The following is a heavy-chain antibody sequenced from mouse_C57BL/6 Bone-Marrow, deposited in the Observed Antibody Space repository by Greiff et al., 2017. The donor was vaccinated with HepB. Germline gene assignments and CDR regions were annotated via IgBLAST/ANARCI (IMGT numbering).Heavy chain of an antibody. CDR2: IDPSDSET. D-gene: IGHD1-1*01. J-gene: IGHJ3*01. V-gene: IGHV1-52*01. CDR3: ARWGTTVVEGFAY. CDR1: GYTFTSYW. Sequence: VQLQQPGAELVRPGSSVKLSCKASGYTFTSYWMHWVKQRPIQGLEWIGNIDPSDSETHYNQKFKDKATLTVDKSSSTAYMQLSSLTSEDSAVYYCARWGTTVVEGFAYWGQGTLVTVSA.